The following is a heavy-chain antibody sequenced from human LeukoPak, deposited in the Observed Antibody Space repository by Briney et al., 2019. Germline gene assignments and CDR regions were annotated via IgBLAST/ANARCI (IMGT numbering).Heavy chain of an antibody. D-gene: IGHD6-19*01. Sequence: ASVKVSCKASGYTFTSYDISWVRQATGQGLEWMGWMNPNSGNTGYAQKFQGRVTMTRNTSISTAYMELSSLRSEDTAVYYCARAGSGGYDEYFQHWGQGTLVTVSS. J-gene: IGHJ1*01. CDR3: ARAGSGGYDEYFQH. CDR2: MNPNSGNT. CDR1: GYTFTSYD. V-gene: IGHV1-8*01.